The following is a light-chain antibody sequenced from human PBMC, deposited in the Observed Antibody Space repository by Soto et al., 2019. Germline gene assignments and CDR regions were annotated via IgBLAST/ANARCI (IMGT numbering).Light chain of an antibody. J-gene: IGLJ1*01. CDR1: SSDIGAYNY. V-gene: IGLV2-14*01. CDR2: EVS. Sequence: QSALTQPASVSGSPGQSITISCSGSSSDIGAYNYVSWFQQSPGKAPKLIISEVSNRPSGVSNRFSGSKSGTAASLTISGLQTEDEADYFCFSFTTDWTHVFGTGTKVTVL. CDR3: FSFTTDWTHV.